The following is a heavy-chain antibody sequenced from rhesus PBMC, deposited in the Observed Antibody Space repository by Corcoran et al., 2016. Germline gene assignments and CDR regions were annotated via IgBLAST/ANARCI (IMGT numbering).Heavy chain of an antibody. D-gene: IGHD4-11*01. V-gene: IGHV4-160*01. Sequence: QVQLQQWGEGLVKPSETLSLTCAVYGGSINSNYWSWIRQPPGKGLEWIGPIRSGGSTNCNPSLKSRVTISVDTSENQFSLKLSSVTAADTAVYYCARGLIDYWGQGVLVTVSS. J-gene: IGHJ4*01. CDR1: GGSINSNY. CDR3: ARGLIDY. CDR2: IRSGGST.